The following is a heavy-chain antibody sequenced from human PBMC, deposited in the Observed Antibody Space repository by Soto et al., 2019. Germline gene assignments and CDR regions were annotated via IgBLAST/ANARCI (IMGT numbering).Heavy chain of an antibody. CDR2: ISYDGSNK. CDR1: GFTFSSYA. V-gene: IGHV3-30-3*01. D-gene: IGHD5-18*01. J-gene: IGHJ6*02. CDR3: ARAQSTRDTAMAYGMDV. Sequence: QVQLVESGGGVVQPGRSLRLSCAASGFTFSSYAMHWVRQAPGKGLEWVAVISYDGSNKYYADSVKGRFTISRDNSKNTLYLQMNSLRAEDTAVYYCARAQSTRDTAMAYGMDVWGQGTTVTVSS.